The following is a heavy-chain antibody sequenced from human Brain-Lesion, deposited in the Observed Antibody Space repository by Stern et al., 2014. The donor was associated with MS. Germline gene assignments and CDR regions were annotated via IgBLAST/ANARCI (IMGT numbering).Heavy chain of an antibody. CDR1: GGSVSSTSYA. CDR2: IYYSGNT. D-gene: IGHD2-15*01. J-gene: IGHJ5*02. V-gene: IGHV4-39*01. CDR3: AGEEDIRYCSGGSCTGNWFDP. Sequence: QLQLQESGPGLVKPSETLSLTCTVAGGSVSSTSYAWAWIRQPPGKGLAWIGTIYYSGNTYSSPFLKSRPTLSLDTPKNQFSPPLRFVTAADTAVYYCAGEEDIRYCSGGSCTGNWFDPWGQGTLVTVSS.